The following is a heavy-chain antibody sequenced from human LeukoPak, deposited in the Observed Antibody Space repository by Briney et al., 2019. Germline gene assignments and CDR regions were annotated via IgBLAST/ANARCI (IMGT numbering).Heavy chain of an antibody. J-gene: IGHJ4*02. Sequence: GGSLRLSCAASGFTFSSYPMTRVRQAPGKGLEWVSSISGGSERIYYADSVKGRFTISRDNSKNMLYLRMDSLEAEDTAVYYCAKNIDVFDYWGQGTLVTVSS. V-gene: IGHV3-23*01. D-gene: IGHD2/OR15-2a*01. CDR1: GFTFSSYP. CDR3: AKNIDVFDY. CDR2: ISGGSERI.